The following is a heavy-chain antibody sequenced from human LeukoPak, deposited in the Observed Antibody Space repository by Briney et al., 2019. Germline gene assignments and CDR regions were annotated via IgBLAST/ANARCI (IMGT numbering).Heavy chain of an antibody. Sequence: SETLSLTYAVYGGSFSGYYWGWIRQPPGKGLEWIGSIYYSGSTYYNPSLKSRVTISVDTSKNQFSLKLSSVTAADTAVYYCARESSKRTDAFDIWGQGTMVTVSS. CDR3: ARESSKRTDAFDI. CDR1: GGSFSGYY. V-gene: IGHV4-34*01. CDR2: IYYSGST. J-gene: IGHJ3*02. D-gene: IGHD1-1*01.